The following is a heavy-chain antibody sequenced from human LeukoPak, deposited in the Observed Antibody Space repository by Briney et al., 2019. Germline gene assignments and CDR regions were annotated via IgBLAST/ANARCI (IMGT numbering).Heavy chain of an antibody. D-gene: IGHD1-26*01. CDR3: ARVVGAIRFDY. Sequence: PGGSLRLSCVASGFTFSSYEMNWVRQAPGKGLEWVSNISSSGLSIYYADSVKGRFTISRDNAKNSLYLQMNSLRAEDTAVYYCARVVGAIRFDYWGQGTLVTVSS. V-gene: IGHV3-48*03. J-gene: IGHJ4*02. CDR1: GFTFSSYE. CDR2: ISSSGLSI.